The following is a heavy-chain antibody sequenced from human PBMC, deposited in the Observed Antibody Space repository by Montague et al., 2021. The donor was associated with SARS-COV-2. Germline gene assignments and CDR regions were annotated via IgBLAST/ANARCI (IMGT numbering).Heavy chain of an antibody. D-gene: IGHD3-3*02. Sequence: SLRLSCAASDITFSKYSMNWVRQDPGKGLEWISYISGDGRTIYYADSVRGRFTISRDNAVRSLYVEMTRLRDEDTATYYCATDLFAFRRSEGRDYWGQGTLVTGTS. CDR3: ATDLFAFRRSEGRDY. V-gene: IGHV3-48*02. CDR1: DITFSKYS. J-gene: IGHJ4*02. CDR2: ISGDGRTI.